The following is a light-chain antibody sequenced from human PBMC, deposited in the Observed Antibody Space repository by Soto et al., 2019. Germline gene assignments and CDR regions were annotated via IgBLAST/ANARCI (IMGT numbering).Light chain of an antibody. Sequence: QSVVTQEPSLTVSPGGTVTLTCASSTGAVTSGHWPHWFQQKPGQAPRTLIYDTDNKHPWTPARFSGSLLGGKAALTLSGAQPEDEADYYCLVIFTGVGEVFGTGTKLTVL. V-gene: IGLV7-46*01. CDR2: DTD. CDR3: LVIFTGVGEV. J-gene: IGLJ1*01. CDR1: TGAVTSGHW.